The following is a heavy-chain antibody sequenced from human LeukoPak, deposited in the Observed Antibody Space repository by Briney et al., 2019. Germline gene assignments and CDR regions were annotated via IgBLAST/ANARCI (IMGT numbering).Heavy chain of an antibody. CDR2: IIPIFGTA. D-gene: IGHD3-16*01. CDR3: ARDRWGGYYYYMDV. V-gene: IGHV1-69*13. CDR1: GGTFSNYA. Sequence: GASVKVSCKPSGGTFSNYAISWVRQAPGRGLEWMGGIIPIFGTANYAQKFQGRVTITADESTSTAYMELSSLRSEDTAVYYCARDRWGGYYYYMDVWGKGTTVTVSS. J-gene: IGHJ6*03.